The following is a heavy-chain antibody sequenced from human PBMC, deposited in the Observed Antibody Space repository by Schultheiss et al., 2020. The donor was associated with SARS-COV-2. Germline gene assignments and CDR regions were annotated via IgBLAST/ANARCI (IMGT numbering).Heavy chain of an antibody. CDR3: ATDRVVVAAASDY. J-gene: IGHJ4*02. D-gene: IGHD2-2*01. V-gene: IGHV3-15*01. Sequence: GGSLRLSCAASGFTFSNAWMSWVRQAPGKGLEWVGRIKSKTDGGTTDYAAPVKGRFTISRDDSKNTLYLQMNSLKTEDTAVYYCATDRVVVAAASDYWGQGTLVTVSS. CDR2: IKSKTDGGTT. CDR1: GFTFSNAW.